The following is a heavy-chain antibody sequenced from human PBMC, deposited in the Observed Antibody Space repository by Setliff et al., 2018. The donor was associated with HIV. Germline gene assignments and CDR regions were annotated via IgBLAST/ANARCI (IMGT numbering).Heavy chain of an antibody. V-gene: IGHV4-34*01. D-gene: IGHD6-6*01. Sequence: SETLSLTCAVYGGSFSGYCWSWIRQPPGKGLEWIGEINHSGSTNYNPSLKSRVAISVDTSKNQFSVKLSSVTAADTAVYYCARGRHYSSSAPFAIDFWGQGMLVTVSS. J-gene: IGHJ4*02. CDR2: INHSGST. CDR1: GGSFSGYC. CDR3: ARGRHYSSSAPFAIDF.